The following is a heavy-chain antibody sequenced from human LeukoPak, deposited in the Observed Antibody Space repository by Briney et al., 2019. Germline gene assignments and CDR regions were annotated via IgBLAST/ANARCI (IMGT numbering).Heavy chain of an antibody. CDR2: IYTSGST. J-gene: IGHJ5*02. D-gene: IGHD2-2*01. Sequence: SETLSLTCTVSGGSISSYYWSWIRQPAGKGLEWIGRIYTSGSTNYNPSLKSRVTMSVDTSKNQFSLKLSSVTAADTAVYYCARHVQYCSSTSCYEWFDPWGQGTLVTVSS. CDR1: GGSISSYY. CDR3: ARHVQYCSSTSCYEWFDP. V-gene: IGHV4-4*07.